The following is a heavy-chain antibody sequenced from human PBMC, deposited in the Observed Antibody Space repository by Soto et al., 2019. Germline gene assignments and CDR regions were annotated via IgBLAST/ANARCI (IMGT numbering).Heavy chain of an antibody. Sequence: SETLSLTCTVSGGSISGYYWSWIRQPPGKGLEWIGYMYNTGSTVYNPSFKSRVTISVDTSKNQFSLKLNSVIAADTAVYYCARDLWGYCGTDRYPFPAWRQGNIVTVS. CDR2: MYNTGST. J-gene: IGHJ3*01. D-gene: IGHD2-21*01. V-gene: IGHV4-59*01. CDR1: GGSISGYY. CDR3: ARDLWGYCGTDRYPFPA.